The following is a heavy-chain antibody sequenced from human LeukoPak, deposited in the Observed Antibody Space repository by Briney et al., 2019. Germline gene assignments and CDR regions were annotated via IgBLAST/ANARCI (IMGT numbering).Heavy chain of an antibody. V-gene: IGHV4-61*02. J-gene: IGHJ4*02. CDR2: IYSSGST. D-gene: IGHD3-10*01. Sequence: SETLSLTCTVSGGSISSGSYYWNWIRQPAGKGLEWIGRIYSSGSTNYNPSLKSRVTISLDTSKNQFSLKLSSVTAADTAVYYCARARGYGSGTYYNYWGQGTLVTVSS. CDR3: ARARGYGSGTYYNY. CDR1: GGSISSGSYY.